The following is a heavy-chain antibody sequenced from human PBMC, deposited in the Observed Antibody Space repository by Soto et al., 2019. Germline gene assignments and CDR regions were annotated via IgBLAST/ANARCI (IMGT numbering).Heavy chain of an antibody. Sequence: PSETLSLTCAVYGGSFSGYYWSWIRQPPGKGLEWIGEINHSGSTNYNPSLKSRVTISVDTSKNQFSLKLSSVTAADTAVYYCARGSHYDFWSGYPMGWFDPWGQGTLVTVSS. CDR1: GGSFSGYY. V-gene: IGHV4-34*01. CDR3: ARGSHYDFWSGYPMGWFDP. CDR2: INHSGST. J-gene: IGHJ5*02. D-gene: IGHD3-3*01.